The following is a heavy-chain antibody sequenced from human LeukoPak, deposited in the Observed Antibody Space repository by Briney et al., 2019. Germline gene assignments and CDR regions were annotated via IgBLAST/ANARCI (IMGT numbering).Heavy chain of an antibody. Sequence: TGGSLRLSCAASGFTFDDYGMSWVRQAPGKGLEWVANIKQDGSEKYYVDSVKGRFTISRDNAKNSLYLQMNSLRAEDTAVYYCARDHRGFEAFDIWGQGTMVTVSS. V-gene: IGHV3-7*01. CDR2: IKQDGSEK. CDR1: GFTFDDYG. J-gene: IGHJ3*02. CDR3: ARDHRGFEAFDI.